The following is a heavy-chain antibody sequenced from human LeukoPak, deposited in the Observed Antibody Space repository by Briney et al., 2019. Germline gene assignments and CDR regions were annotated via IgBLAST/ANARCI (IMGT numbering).Heavy chain of an antibody. CDR2: INHSGST. CDR1: GGSFSGYY. J-gene: IGHJ4*02. D-gene: IGHD4-17*01. CDR3: ARDGLFLSHGDHGHFDY. V-gene: IGHV4-34*01. Sequence: SETLSLTCAVYGGSFSGYYWSWIRQPPGKGLEWIGEINHSGSTNYNPSLKSRVTISVDTSKNQFSPKLSSVTAADTAVYYCARDGLFLSHGDHGHFDYWGQGTLVTVSS.